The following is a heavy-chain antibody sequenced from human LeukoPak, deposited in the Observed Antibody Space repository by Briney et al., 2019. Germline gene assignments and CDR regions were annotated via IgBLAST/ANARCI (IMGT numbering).Heavy chain of an antibody. CDR1: GGSVSSSSYY. D-gene: IGHD3-22*01. CDR2: IYYSGST. CDR3: ARDRDSSGYYYGYFDY. Sequence: PSETLSLTCTVSGGSVSSSSYYWSWIRQPPGKGLEWIGYIYYSGSTNYNPSLKSRVTISVDTSKNQFSLKLSSVTAADTAVYYCARDRDSSGYYYGYFDYWGQGTLVTVSS. V-gene: IGHV4-61*01. J-gene: IGHJ4*02.